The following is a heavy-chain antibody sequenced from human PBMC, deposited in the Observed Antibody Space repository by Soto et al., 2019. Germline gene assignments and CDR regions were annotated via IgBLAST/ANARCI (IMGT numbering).Heavy chain of an antibody. Sequence: ASVKVSCKASGYTFNGYAMHWVRQAPGQRLERMGWINAGNGNTKYSQKFQGRVTFTRDTSAGTVYMQLSSLTSEDTAVFYCARDDSGFSGSHYIDYFNYWGQGALVTVSS. J-gene: IGHJ4*02. V-gene: IGHV1-3*01. CDR1: GYTFNGYA. CDR3: ARDDSGFSGSHYIDYFNY. CDR2: INAGNGNT. D-gene: IGHD1-26*01.